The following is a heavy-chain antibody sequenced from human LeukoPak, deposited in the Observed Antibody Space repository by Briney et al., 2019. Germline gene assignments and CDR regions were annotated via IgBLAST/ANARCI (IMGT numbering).Heavy chain of an antibody. CDR3: ATIAVAGGGYFDY. V-gene: IGHV3-21*01. CDR1: GFTFSSYS. J-gene: IGHJ4*02. D-gene: IGHD6-19*01. Sequence: GGSLRLSCAASGFTFSSYSMNWVRQAPGKGLEWVSSISSSSSYIYYADSVKGRCTISRDNAKNSLYLQMNSLRAEDTAVYYCATIAVAGGGYFDYWGQGTLVTVSS. CDR2: ISSSSSYI.